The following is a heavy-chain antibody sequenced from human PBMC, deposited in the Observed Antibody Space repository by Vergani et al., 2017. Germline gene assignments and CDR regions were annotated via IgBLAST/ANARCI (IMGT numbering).Heavy chain of an antibody. CDR1: GGTFSSYA. Sequence: QVQLVQSGAEVKKPGSSVKVSCKASGGTFSSYAISWVRQAPGQGLEWMGRIIPIFGTANYAQKFQGRVTITADESTSTAYMELSRLRSDDTAVYYCARDGPGPNCSSTSCHYYYYYYMDVWGKGTTVTVSS. J-gene: IGHJ6*03. CDR3: ARDGPGPNCSSTSCHYYYYYYMDV. V-gene: IGHV1-69*13. D-gene: IGHD2-2*01. CDR2: IIPIFGTA.